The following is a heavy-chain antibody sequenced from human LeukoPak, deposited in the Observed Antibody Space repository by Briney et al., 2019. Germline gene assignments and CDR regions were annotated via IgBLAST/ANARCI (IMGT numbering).Heavy chain of an antibody. Sequence: GGSLRLSCAASGFTFSSYAMHWVRQAPGKGLEWVAVISYDGSNKYYADSVKGRFTISRDNSKNTLYLQMNSLRAEDTAVYYCARDYYGEGGFDYWGQGTLVTASS. CDR2: ISYDGSNK. V-gene: IGHV3-30-3*01. D-gene: IGHD4-17*01. CDR3: ARDYYGEGGFDY. J-gene: IGHJ4*02. CDR1: GFTFSSYA.